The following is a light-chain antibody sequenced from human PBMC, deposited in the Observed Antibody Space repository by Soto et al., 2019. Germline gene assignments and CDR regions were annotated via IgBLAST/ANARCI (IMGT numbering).Light chain of an antibody. CDR1: SSTVGGFNV. CDR3: CSYVGATTYV. CDR2: EGI. Sequence: QSALAQPASVSGSPGQSITISCTGTSSTVGGFNVVSWYQQYPGKAPKVIIYEGIKRPSGVSNRFSGSNSGSTASLTISGLQAEDEADYYCCSYVGATTYVFGTGTKVTVL. V-gene: IGLV2-23*01. J-gene: IGLJ1*01.